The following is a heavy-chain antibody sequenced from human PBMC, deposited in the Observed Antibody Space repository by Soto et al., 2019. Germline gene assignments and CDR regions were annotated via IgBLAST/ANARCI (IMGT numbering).Heavy chain of an antibody. Sequence: SQRLSPTCAMSVYSVSSNSAAWNWIIQSPSRGLEWLGRTYYRSKWFNDYAVSVKSRITINPDTSKNQFSLQLSSVTPEDTAVYYCARARPYYDRSGYYDFWGQGNLVTVSS. CDR1: VYSVSSNSAA. CDR2: TYYRSKWFN. V-gene: IGHV6-1*01. J-gene: IGHJ4*02. CDR3: ARARPYYDRSGYYDF. D-gene: IGHD3-22*01.